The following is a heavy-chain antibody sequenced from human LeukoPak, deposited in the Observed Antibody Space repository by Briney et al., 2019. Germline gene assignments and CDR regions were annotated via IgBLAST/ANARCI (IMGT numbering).Heavy chain of an antibody. Sequence: GGSLRLSCAASGFTFSSYWMSWVRQAPGKGLEWVANIKQDGSEKYYVDSVKGRFAISRDNAKNSLYLQMNSLRAEDTAVYYCASGPADFDYWGQGTLVTVSP. CDR2: IKQDGSEK. CDR1: GFTFSSYW. D-gene: IGHD6-19*01. V-gene: IGHV3-7*01. CDR3: ASGPADFDY. J-gene: IGHJ4*02.